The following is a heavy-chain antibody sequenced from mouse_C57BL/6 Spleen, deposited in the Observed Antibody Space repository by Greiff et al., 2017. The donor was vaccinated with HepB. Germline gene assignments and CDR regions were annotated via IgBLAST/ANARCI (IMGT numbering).Heavy chain of an antibody. J-gene: IGHJ3*01. CDR2: IHPNSGST. CDR3: AREDDYVPPFAY. CDR1: GYTFTSYW. D-gene: IGHD2-4*01. V-gene: IGHV1-64*01. Sequence: QVQLQQSGAELVKPGASVKLSCKASGYTFTSYWMHWVKQRPGQGLEWIGMIHPNSGSTNYNEKFKSKATLTVDKSSSTAYMQLSSLTSEDSAVYYCAREDDYVPPFAYWGQGTLVTVSA.